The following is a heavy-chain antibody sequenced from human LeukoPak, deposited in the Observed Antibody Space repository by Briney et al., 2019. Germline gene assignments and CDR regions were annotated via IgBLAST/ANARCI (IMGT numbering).Heavy chain of an antibody. V-gene: IGHV3-7*01. CDR3: ATDLNWVAY. CDR1: GITNYW. D-gene: IGHD3-16*01. CDR2: INKDSSER. Sequence: GESLRLSCVGSGITNYWMTWVRQAPGKGLESVADINKDSSERYYLDSVKGRFTISRDNTKSSLFLQMNSLRVEDTGIYYCATDLNWVAYWGQGARVTVSS. J-gene: IGHJ4*02.